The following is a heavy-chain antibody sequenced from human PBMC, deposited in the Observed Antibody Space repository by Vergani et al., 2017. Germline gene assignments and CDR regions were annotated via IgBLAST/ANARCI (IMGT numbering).Heavy chain of an antibody. D-gene: IGHD3-10*02. Sequence: QVQLQESGPGLVKPSETLSLTCTVSGGSISSYYWSWIRQPPGKGLEWIGYLYYSGSTNYNPSLKSRVTISVDTSKNQFSLKLSSVTAADTAVYYCARQGHHVFGYFDYWGQGTLVTVSS. V-gene: IGHV4-59*01. CDR1: GGSISSYY. CDR2: LYYSGST. CDR3: ARQGHHVFGYFDY. J-gene: IGHJ4*02.